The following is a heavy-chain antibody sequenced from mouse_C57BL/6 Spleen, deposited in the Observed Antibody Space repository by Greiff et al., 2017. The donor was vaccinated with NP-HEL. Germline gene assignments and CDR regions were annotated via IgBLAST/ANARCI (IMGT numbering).Heavy chain of an antibody. D-gene: IGHD2-4*01. CDR2: IYPGSGST. CDR3: AKVDDYDGAWFAY. J-gene: IGHJ3*01. CDR1: GYTFTCYW. Sequence: QVQLQQPGAELVKPGASVKMSCKASGYTFTCYWITWVKQRPGQGLEWIGDIYPGSGSTNYNEKFKSKATLTVDTSSSTAYMQLSSLTSGDSSVYYCAKVDDYDGAWFAYWGQGTLVTVSA. V-gene: IGHV1-55*01.